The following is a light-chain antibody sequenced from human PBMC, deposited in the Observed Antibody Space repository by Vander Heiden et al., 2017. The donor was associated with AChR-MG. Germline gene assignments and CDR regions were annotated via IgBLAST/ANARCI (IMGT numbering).Light chain of an antibody. J-gene: IGKJ2*01. CDR2: DAS. CDR1: ESVGSY. V-gene: IGKV3-11*01. Sequence: EIVLTQSPATLSLSPGDRATLSCRASESVGSYLAWYQQRPGQAPRLLIYDASNRATGIPARFRGSGSGTDFTLTVSRLEPEDFAVYYCQQRGNSPTFGQGTKLEIK. CDR3: QQRGNSPT.